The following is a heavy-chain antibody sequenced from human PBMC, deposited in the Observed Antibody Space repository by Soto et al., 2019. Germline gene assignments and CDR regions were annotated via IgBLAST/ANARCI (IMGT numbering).Heavy chain of an antibody. CDR3: AKGEMGTILSGLDY. Sequence: GGSLRLSCAASGFTFSSYGMHWVRQAPGKGLEWVAVISYDGSNKYYADSVKGRFTISRDNSKNTLYLQMNSLRAEDTAVYYCAKGEMGTILSGLDYWGQGXRVTVHS. J-gene: IGHJ4*02. D-gene: IGHD2-15*01. CDR2: ISYDGSNK. CDR1: GFTFSSYG. V-gene: IGHV3-30*18.